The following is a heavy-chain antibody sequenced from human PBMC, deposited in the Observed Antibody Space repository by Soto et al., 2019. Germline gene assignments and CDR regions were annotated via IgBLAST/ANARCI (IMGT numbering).Heavy chain of an antibody. Sequence: QVQLVQSGAEVKKPGASVKVSCKASGYTFHSYGISWVRQAPGQGLEGMGTISGYNGNTNYAKKLQGRVTMTTHTSTSTAYMELRSLRSDDTALYYCAREISRGWANWFDPWGQGTLVTVSS. CDR1: GYTFHSYG. V-gene: IGHV1-18*04. CDR2: ISGYNGNT. D-gene: IGHD6-19*01. J-gene: IGHJ5*02. CDR3: AREISRGWANWFDP.